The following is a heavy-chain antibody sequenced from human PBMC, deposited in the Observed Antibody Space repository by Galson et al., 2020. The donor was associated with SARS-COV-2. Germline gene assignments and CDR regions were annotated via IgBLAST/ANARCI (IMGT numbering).Heavy chain of an antibody. D-gene: IGHD2-21*02. Sequence: GESLKISCAASGFSVSDNYVTWVRQAPGKGLEWVSVIYLDGRTKYADSVKGRFTISRDNSRNTVSFQMKNLRAEDTAVYYCARGYCRTGDCYHIDYWGQGTLVTVSS. CDR1: GFSVSDNY. V-gene: IGHV3-53*01. J-gene: IGHJ4*02. CDR2: IYLDGRT. CDR3: ARGYCRTGDCYHIDY.